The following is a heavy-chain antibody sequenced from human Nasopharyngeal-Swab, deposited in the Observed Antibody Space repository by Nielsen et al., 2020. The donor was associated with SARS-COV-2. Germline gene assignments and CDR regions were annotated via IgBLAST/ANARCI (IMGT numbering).Heavy chain of an antibody. CDR3: AREWFGDHTPPTYYYGMDV. Sequence: VRQAPGKGLEWVANIKQDGSEKYYVDSVKGRFTISRDNAKNSLYLQMNSQRAEDTAVYYCAREWFGDHTPPTYYYGMDVWGQGTTVTVSS. V-gene: IGHV3-7*03. D-gene: IGHD3-10*01. CDR2: IKQDGSEK. J-gene: IGHJ6*02.